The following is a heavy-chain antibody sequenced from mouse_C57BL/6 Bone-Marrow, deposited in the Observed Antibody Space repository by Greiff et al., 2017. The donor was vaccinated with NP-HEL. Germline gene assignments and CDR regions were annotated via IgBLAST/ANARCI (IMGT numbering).Heavy chain of an antibody. D-gene: IGHD3-2*02. CDR1: GYTFTSYW. V-gene: IGHV1-64*01. CDR2: IHPNSGST. Sequence: QVQLQQSGAELVKPGASVKLSCKASGYTFTSYWMHWVKQRPGQGLEWIGMIHPNSGSTNYNEKFKSKATLTVDKSSSTAYMQLSSLTSEDSAVYYCARTVDSSGSAWFAYWGQGTLVTVSA. CDR3: ARTVDSSGSAWFAY. J-gene: IGHJ3*01.